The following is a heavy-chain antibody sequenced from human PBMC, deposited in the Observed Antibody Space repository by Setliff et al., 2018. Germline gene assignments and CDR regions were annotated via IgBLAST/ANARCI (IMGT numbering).Heavy chain of an antibody. V-gene: IGHV1-46*01. CDR1: GDTFVSYY. D-gene: IGHD6-13*01. CDR2: IKPGIDTA. J-gene: IGHJ4*02. Sequence: ASVKVSCKTSGDTFVSYYVHWVRQAPGQGLEWMGLIKPGIDTATYAQKFQGRGTMTRDTSAKIVFMELNGLRSDDTAVYYFARAGSAAAGRKGIFEYWGQGSLVTVSS. CDR3: ARAGSAAAGRKGIFEY.